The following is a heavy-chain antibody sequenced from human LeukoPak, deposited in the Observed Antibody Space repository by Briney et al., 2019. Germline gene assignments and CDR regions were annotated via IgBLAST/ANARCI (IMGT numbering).Heavy chain of an antibody. CDR3: ARDQDTAFDY. CDR1: GFTFSSYA. J-gene: IGHJ4*02. V-gene: IGHV3-21*01. Sequence: GGSLRLSCAASGFTFSSYAMSWVRQAPGKGLEWVSSISSSSSYIYYADSVKGRFTISRDNAKNSLYLQMNSLRAEDTAVYYCARDQDTAFDYWGQGTLVTVSS. D-gene: IGHD5-18*01. CDR2: ISSSSSYI.